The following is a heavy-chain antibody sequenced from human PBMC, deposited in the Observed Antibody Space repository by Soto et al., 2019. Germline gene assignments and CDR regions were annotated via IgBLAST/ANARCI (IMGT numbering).Heavy chain of an antibody. CDR1: GGSIRSLY. Sequence: SETLSLTCTVSGGSIRSLYWSWIRQPPGKGLEWIGHIYPSGSTDYNPSLKSRVTISSDTSESQFSLKVHSVTPADTAVYYCARGDGYNSAFDIWGQGXMVTV. D-gene: IGHD5-12*01. CDR2: IYPSGST. J-gene: IGHJ3*02. V-gene: IGHV4-59*01. CDR3: ARGDGYNSAFDI.